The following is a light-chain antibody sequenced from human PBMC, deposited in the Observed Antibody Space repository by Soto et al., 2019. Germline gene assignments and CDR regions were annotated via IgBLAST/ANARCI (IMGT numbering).Light chain of an antibody. CDR3: QQYKNWPPLT. CDR2: GAL. Sequence: EIVMTQSPATLSVSPGETATLSCRASQSVSYNLAWYQQKPGQGPRLLIYGALSRAYGIPARFSGSGSGTEFNLTISSLQSEDFAVYYCQQYKNWPPLTFGGGTKVEIK. J-gene: IGKJ4*01. V-gene: IGKV3-15*01. CDR1: QSVSYN.